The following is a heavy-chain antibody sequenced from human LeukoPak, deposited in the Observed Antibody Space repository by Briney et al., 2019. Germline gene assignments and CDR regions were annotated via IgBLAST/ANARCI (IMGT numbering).Heavy chain of an antibody. CDR3: ARGRGAVAGTWNTYYFDY. D-gene: IGHD6-19*01. CDR1: GYTFTSYA. Sequence: ASVKVSCKASGYTFTSYAMNWVRQAPGQGLEWMGRINTNNGNPTYAQGFTGQFVFSLDTSVSTAYLQISSLKAEDTAVYYCARGRGAVAGTWNTYYFDYWGQGTLVTVSS. J-gene: IGHJ4*02. V-gene: IGHV7-4-1*02. CDR2: INTNNGNP.